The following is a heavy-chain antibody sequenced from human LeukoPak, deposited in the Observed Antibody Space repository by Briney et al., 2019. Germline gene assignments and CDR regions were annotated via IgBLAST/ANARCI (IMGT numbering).Heavy chain of an antibody. CDR1: GGSISSYY. CDR2: INHSGST. D-gene: IGHD3-9*01. V-gene: IGHV4-34*01. Sequence: PSETLSLTCTVSGGSISSYYWSWIRQPPGKGLEWIGEINHSGSTNYNPSLKSRVTISVDTSKNQFSLKLSSVTAADTAVYYCARVGVLRYFDWLFPWAFDIWGQGTMVTVSS. J-gene: IGHJ3*02. CDR3: ARVGVLRYFDWLFPWAFDI.